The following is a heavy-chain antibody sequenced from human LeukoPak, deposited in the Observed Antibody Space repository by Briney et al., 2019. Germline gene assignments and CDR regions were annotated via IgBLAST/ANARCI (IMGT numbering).Heavy chain of an antibody. V-gene: IGHV3-48*03. CDR1: GFTFSTYE. J-gene: IGHJ4*02. CDR2: ISSSGITI. D-gene: IGHD5-18*01. CDR3: ARDGNSYGYYFDF. Sequence: GSLILSCAASGFTFSTYEMNWVRQAPGKGLEWVSYISSSGITIYYADSVKGRFTISRGNAKNSLYLQMNSLRAEDTAVYYCARDGNSYGYYFDFWGQGTLVTVSS.